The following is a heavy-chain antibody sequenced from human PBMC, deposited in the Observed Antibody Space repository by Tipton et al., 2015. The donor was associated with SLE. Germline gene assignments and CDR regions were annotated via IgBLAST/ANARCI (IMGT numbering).Heavy chain of an antibody. CDR2: IYYSGST. CDR3: ARGGRVVVAYYYGMDV. D-gene: IGHD2-21*01. V-gene: IGHV4-59*12. Sequence: TLSLTCTVSGGSISSYYWSWIRQPPGKGLEWIGYIYYSGSTNYNPSLKSRLTISVDTSKNQFSLKLSSVTAADTAVYYCARGGRVVVAYYYGMDVWGQGTTVTVSS. J-gene: IGHJ6*02. CDR1: GGSISSYY.